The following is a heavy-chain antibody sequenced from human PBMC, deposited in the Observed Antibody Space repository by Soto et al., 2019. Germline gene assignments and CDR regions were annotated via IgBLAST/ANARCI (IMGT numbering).Heavy chain of an antibody. D-gene: IGHD3-16*02. V-gene: IGHV3-30-3*01. CDR1: GFTFSSYA. CDR2: ISYDGSNK. CDR3: ARVGGGYRDLYYYYGMDV. Sequence: GGSLRLSCAASGFTFSSYAMHWVRQAPGKGLEWVAVISYDGSNKYYADSVKGRFTISRDNSKNTLYLQMNSLRAEDTAAYYCARVGGGYRDLYYYYGMDVWGQGTTVTVSS. J-gene: IGHJ6*02.